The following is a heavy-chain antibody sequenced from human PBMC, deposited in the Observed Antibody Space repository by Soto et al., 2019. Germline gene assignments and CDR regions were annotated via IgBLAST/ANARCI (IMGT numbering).Heavy chain of an antibody. CDR2: IAYNGGEK. CDR1: GFSFGGYG. J-gene: IGHJ6*02. D-gene: IGHD3-3*01. Sequence: QVQLVESGGGVVQPGTSLRLSCAGSGFSFGGYGMHWVRQAAGKGLEWVAVIAYNGGEKHYADSVKGRFTISRDNSKSTLYLEMNSLRAEDTAVYYCAKVIVFWNGMDVWGQGTTVTVSS. V-gene: IGHV3-30*18. CDR3: AKVIVFWNGMDV.